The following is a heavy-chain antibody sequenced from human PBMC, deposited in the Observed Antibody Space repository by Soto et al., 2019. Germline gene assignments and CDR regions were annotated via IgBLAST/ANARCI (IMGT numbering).Heavy chain of an antibody. CDR3: AKGTSFGY. CDR1: GFTFSNYA. V-gene: IGHV3-23*01. D-gene: IGHD2-2*01. Sequence: EVQLLESGGGLVQPGGSLRLSCAASGFTFSNYAMSWVRQAPGKGLEWVSSISDSGVSTYYADSVKGRFTISRDKSKNTLFLQMNSLRAEDTAVYYCAKGTSFGYGGQVTLVNVSS. J-gene: IGHJ4*02. CDR2: ISDSGVST.